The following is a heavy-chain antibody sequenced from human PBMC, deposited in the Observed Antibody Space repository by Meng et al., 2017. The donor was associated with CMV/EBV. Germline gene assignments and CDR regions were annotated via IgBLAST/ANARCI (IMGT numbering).Heavy chain of an antibody. CDR2: ISGSGGST. J-gene: IGHJ6*02. V-gene: IGHV3-23*01. D-gene: IGHD3-22*01. Sequence: GESLKISCAASGFTFSSYAMSWVRQAPGKGLEWVSAISGSGGSTYYADSVKGRFTISRDNSKNTLYLQMNSLRAKDTAVYYCAKFYDTTGGYYYYGMDVWGQGTTVTVSS. CDR1: GFTFSSYA. CDR3: AKFYDTTGGYYYYGMDV.